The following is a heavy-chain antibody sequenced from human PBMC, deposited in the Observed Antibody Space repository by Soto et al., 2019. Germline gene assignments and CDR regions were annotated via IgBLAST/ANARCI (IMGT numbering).Heavy chain of an antibody. Sequence: ASVKVSCNASGYAFTSYGISLVRQAPGQGLEWMGWISGYNGNTNYAQKLQGRVTMTTDTSTSTAYMELRSLRSDDTAVYYCARGYDFWSGYLNFDYWGQGTLVTVSS. CDR2: ISGYNGNT. CDR1: GYAFTSYG. CDR3: ARGYDFWSGYLNFDY. V-gene: IGHV1-18*01. J-gene: IGHJ4*02. D-gene: IGHD3-3*01.